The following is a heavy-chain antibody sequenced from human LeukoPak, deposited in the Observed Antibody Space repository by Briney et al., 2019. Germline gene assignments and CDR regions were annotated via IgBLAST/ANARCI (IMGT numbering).Heavy chain of an antibody. CDR3: VRFHDYGDY. CDR1: GFTFSSYP. Sequence: GGSLRLSCAASGFTFSSYPMHWVRQAPGKGLDWVTFISNDGSNKYYADSVKGRFTISRDNSKSTLYLQMNSLRADDTAVYYCVRFHDYGDYWGQGTLVTVSS. CDR2: ISNDGSNK. V-gene: IGHV3-30-3*01. J-gene: IGHJ4*02.